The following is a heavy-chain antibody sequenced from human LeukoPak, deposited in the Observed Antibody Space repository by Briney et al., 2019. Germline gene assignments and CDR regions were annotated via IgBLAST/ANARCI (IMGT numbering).Heavy chain of an antibody. D-gene: IGHD6-19*01. Sequence: SETLSLTCTVSGGSISSGSYYWSWIRQPAGKGLEWIGRIYTSGSTNYNPSLKSRVTISVDTSKNQFSLKLSSVTAADTAVYYCARVDQQWLARWFDPWGQGTLVTVSS. V-gene: IGHV4-61*02. J-gene: IGHJ5*02. CDR1: GGSISSGSYY. CDR3: ARVDQQWLARWFDP. CDR2: IYTSGST.